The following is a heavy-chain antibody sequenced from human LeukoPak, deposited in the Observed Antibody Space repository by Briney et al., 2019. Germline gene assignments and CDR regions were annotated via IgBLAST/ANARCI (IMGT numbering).Heavy chain of an antibody. D-gene: IGHD2-21*02. CDR2: IYYSGST. Sequence: SETLSLTCTVSGGSMSNYYWSWIRQPPGKGLEWIGYIYYSGSTNYNPSLKSRVTISVDTSKNKFSLKLKSVTAADTAVYYCARVCGGDCYPLGFDPWGQGTLVTVSS. J-gene: IGHJ5*02. CDR3: ARVCGGDCYPLGFDP. CDR1: GGSMSNYY. V-gene: IGHV4-59*01.